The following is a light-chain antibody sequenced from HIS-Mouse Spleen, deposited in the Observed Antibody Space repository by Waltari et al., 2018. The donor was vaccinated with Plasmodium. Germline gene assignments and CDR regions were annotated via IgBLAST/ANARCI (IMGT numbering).Light chain of an antibody. V-gene: IGKV3-15*01. Sequence: EIVMTQSPATLSVSPGERATLSCRASQSVSSNLAWYQQKPGQAPRLLIYGASTRATGIPARFRGSGSGTEFNLTISSLQSEDFAVYYCQKYNNWSFTFGPGTKVDIK. CDR1: QSVSSN. J-gene: IGKJ3*01. CDR3: QKYNNWSFT. CDR2: GAS.